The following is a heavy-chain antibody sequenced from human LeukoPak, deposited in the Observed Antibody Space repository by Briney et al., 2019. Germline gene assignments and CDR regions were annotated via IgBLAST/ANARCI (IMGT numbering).Heavy chain of an antibody. CDR1: GFTFSCYA. Sequence: AESLTLSCAASGFTFSCYAMSWVRQAPGEGLEWVLGISDSGGSTYNADSVKGRFTLSTDQPKKTLYLQMNSLRAEDTAVYFCAKASRNGSGSYYAEFWGQGTLVTVSS. D-gene: IGHD3-10*01. V-gene: IGHV3-23*01. CDR2: ISDSGGST. J-gene: IGHJ4*02. CDR3: AKASRNGSGSYYAEF.